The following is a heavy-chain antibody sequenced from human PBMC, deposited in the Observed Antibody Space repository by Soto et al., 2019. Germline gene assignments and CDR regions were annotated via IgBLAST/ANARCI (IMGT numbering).Heavy chain of an antibody. CDR1: GYTFTNYY. Sequence: QMQLVQSGAEVKKPGASVRVSCKASGYTFTNYYVHWVRQAPGEGLEWMGMINPTGDSTTYAQKFQDRVTMNRDTSTSTVYMELSTVRSEDTAVYYCASPNWAGQDAFDIWGQGTMVTVSS. V-gene: IGHV1-46*01. CDR2: INPTGDST. CDR3: ASPNWAGQDAFDI. J-gene: IGHJ3*02. D-gene: IGHD1-1*01.